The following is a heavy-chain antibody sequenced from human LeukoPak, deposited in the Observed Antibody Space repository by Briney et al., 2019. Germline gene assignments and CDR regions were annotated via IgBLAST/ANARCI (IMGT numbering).Heavy chain of an antibody. CDR2: IIPIFGTA. D-gene: IGHD5/OR15-5a*01. CDR1: GGTFSSYA. V-gene: IGHV1-69*13. Sequence: ASVKVSCKASGGTFSSYAISWVRQAPGQGLEWMGGIIPIFGTANYAQKFQGRVTITADESTSTAYMELSSLRSEDTAVYYCASSILSNFDYWGQGTLVTVSS. CDR3: ASSILSNFDY. J-gene: IGHJ4*02.